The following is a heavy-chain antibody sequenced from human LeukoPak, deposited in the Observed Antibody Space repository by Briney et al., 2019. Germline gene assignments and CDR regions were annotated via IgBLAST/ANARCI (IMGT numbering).Heavy chain of an antibody. CDR3: ARADDLLWVGSDI. CDR1: GFTFSSYG. J-gene: IGHJ3*02. D-gene: IGHD3-10*01. V-gene: IGHV3-33*01. CDR2: IWYDGSNK. Sequence: GRSLRLSCAASGFTFSSYGMHWVRQAPGKGLEWVAVIWYDGSNKYYADSVKGRFTISRDNSKNTLYLQMNSLRAEDTAVYYCARADDLLWVGSDIWGQGTMVTVSS.